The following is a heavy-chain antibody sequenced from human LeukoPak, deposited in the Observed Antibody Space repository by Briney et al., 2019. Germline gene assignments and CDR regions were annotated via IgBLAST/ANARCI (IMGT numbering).Heavy chain of an antibody. CDR3: ARELVHGAFDI. V-gene: IGHV1-2*02. D-gene: IGHD6-13*01. CDR1: GYTLTELS. Sequence: ASVKVSCKVSGYTLTELSMHWVRQAPGQGLEWMGWINPNSGGTNYAQKFQGRVTMTRDTSISTAYMELSRLRSDDTAVYYCARELVHGAFDIWGQGTMVTVSS. CDR2: INPNSGGT. J-gene: IGHJ3*02.